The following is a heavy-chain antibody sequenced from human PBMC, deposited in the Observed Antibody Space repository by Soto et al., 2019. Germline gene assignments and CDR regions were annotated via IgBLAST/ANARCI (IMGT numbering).Heavy chain of an antibody. CDR3: AKSPRI. CDR1: GDSISSGGYF. Sequence: QVQLQESGPGLVKPAQTLALTCTVYGDSISSGGYFWNWIRQHPGKGLEWIGYIYYRGSTDYNPCLKRRDTLTVDTSKNRFSLKLSSLTAAEAAVYYCAKSPRICGQGTLVPVSS. J-gene: IGHJ4*02. CDR2: IYYRGST. V-gene: IGHV4-31*03.